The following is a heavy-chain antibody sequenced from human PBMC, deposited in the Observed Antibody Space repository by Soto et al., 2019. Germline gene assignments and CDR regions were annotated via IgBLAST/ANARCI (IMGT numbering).Heavy chain of an antibody. Sequence: ASVKVSCKVSGYTLTELSMHWVRQAPGKGLEWVGGFDPEDGETIYAQKFQGRVTMTEDTSTDTAYMELSSLRSEDTAVYYCATSMGIAVAGWFDPWGQGTLVTVSS. V-gene: IGHV1-24*01. CDR2: FDPEDGET. CDR1: GYTLTELS. D-gene: IGHD6-19*01. CDR3: ATSMGIAVAGWFDP. J-gene: IGHJ5*02.